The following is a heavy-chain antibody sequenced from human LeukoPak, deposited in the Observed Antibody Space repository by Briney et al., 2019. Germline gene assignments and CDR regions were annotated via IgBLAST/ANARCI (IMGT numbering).Heavy chain of an antibody. CDR1: GFTFTNYA. CDR2: ISYNGGST. CDR3: ARRFAAQLAFVDV. D-gene: IGHD3-3*02. Sequence: GGSLRLSCAASGFTFTNYAMHWVRQAPGKGLEYVSAISYNGGSTYYADSVKGRFTISRDNSKNTLYLQMGSLTAEDMAVYYCARRFAAQLAFVDVWGKGSTVTISS. J-gene: IGHJ6*04. V-gene: IGHV3-64*02.